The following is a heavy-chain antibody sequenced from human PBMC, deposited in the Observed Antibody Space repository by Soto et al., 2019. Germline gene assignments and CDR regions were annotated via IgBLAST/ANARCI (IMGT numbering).Heavy chain of an antibody. D-gene: IGHD5-12*01. V-gene: IGHV1-69*12. CDR2: IIPIFGTA. Sequence: QVQLVQSGAEVKKPGSSVTVSCKASGGTFSSYTISWVRQAPGQGLEWMGGIIPIFGTANYAQKFQGRVTITGDESTSTALMEVSSLRSEDPAVYYCGRGNHRLLPLWYFDLLGRGTLVTVSS. CDR1: GGTFSSYT. CDR3: GRGNHRLLPLWYFDL. J-gene: IGHJ2*01.